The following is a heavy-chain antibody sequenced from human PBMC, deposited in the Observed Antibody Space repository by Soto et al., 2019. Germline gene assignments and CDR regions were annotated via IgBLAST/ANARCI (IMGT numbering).Heavy chain of an antibody. CDR2: IYPGDSDT. D-gene: IGHD3-22*01. J-gene: IGHJ6*02. Sequence: GESLKISCKGSGYSFTSYWIGWVRQMPGKGLEGMGIIYPGDSDTRYSPSFQGQVTISADKCISTAYLQWSSLKASDTAMYYCARQPSRGLLFYFYGMDVWGQGTTVTVSS. CDR3: ARQPSRGLLFYFYGMDV. CDR1: GYSFTSYW. V-gene: IGHV5-51*01.